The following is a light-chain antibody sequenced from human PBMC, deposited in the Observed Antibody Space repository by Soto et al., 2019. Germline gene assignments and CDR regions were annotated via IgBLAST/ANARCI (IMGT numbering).Light chain of an antibody. CDR2: DVN. J-gene: IGLJ3*02. CDR1: SGDIGAYNY. CDR3: CSYAHTSRV. V-gene: IGLV2-11*01. Sequence: QSALTQPRSVSGSPGQSVTFSCTGTSGDIGAYNYVSWYQFHPGKAPKMIIYDVNKRPSGVPDRFSGSKSGNTASLTISWLQAYDESDYYFCSYAHTSRVFGGGTKLTVL.